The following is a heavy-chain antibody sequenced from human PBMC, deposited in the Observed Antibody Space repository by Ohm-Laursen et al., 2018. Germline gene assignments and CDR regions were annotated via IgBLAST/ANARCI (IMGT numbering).Heavy chain of an antibody. CDR3: ARDLSSGRGFDY. V-gene: IGHV4-59*01. CDR2: TYYSGST. Sequence: SQTLSLTCTVSGGSINSYYWSWIRQPPGKGLEWIAYTYYSGSTNYNPSLKSRVTISVDTSKNQFSLKLSSVTAADTAVYYCARDLSSGRGFDYWGQGTLVTVSS. J-gene: IGHJ4*02. D-gene: IGHD5-12*01. CDR1: GGSINSYY.